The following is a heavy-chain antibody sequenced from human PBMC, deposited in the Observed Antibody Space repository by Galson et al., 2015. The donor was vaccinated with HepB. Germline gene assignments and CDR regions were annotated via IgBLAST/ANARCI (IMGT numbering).Heavy chain of an antibody. V-gene: IGHV1-3*01. CDR3: ARDRAVAGAIDY. Sequence: SVKVSCKASGGTFSSYAISWVRQAPGQGLEWMGWINAGNGNTKYSQKFQGRVTITRDTSAGTACMELSSLRSEDTAVYYCARDRAVAGAIDYWGQGTLVTVSS. D-gene: IGHD6-19*01. CDR2: INAGNGNT. CDR1: GGTFSSYA. J-gene: IGHJ4*02.